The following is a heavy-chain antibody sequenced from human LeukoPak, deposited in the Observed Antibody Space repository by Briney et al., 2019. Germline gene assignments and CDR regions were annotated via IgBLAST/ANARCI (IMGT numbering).Heavy chain of an antibody. J-gene: IGHJ3*02. CDR1: GYTFTGYY. V-gene: IGHV1-46*01. CDR3: ARSRGHYSGYANDAFDI. Sequence: ASVKVSCKASGYTFTGYYMHWVQQAPGQGLEWMGIINPSGGSTSYAQKFQGRVTMTRDMSTSTAYMELSSLRSDDMAVYYCARSRGHYSGYANDAFDIWGQGTMVTVSS. CDR2: INPSGGST. D-gene: IGHD5-12*01.